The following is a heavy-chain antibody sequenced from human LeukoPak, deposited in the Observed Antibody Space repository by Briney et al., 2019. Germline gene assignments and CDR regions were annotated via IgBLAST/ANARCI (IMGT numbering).Heavy chain of an antibody. J-gene: IGHJ6*03. Sequence: QPGGSLRLSCTASGFTFGDYGMSWVRQAPGKGLEWVGFLRRTVYGATAEYGAAVKDRFSISRDDSKSIDYLQMTSLKTEDTAVYFCTREEEDDSSRYSFYYYYMDVWGTGTTVTVS. CDR1: GFTFGDYG. D-gene: IGHD3-22*01. CDR3: TREEEDDSSRYSFYYYYMDV. CDR2: LRRTVYGATA. V-gene: IGHV3-49*04.